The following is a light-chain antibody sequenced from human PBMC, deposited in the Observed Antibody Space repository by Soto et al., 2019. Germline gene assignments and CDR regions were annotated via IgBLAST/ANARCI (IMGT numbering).Light chain of an antibody. CDR3: QQRSNWPPT. CDR1: QSVSSY. V-gene: IGKV3-11*01. Sequence: EIVLTQSPATLSVSPGERATLSCRASQSVSSYLAWYQQNPGQAPRLLIYDASNRATGIPARFSGSGSGTDFTLTISSLEPEDFAVYYCQQRSNWPPTFGQGTMVDIK. CDR2: DAS. J-gene: IGKJ1*01.